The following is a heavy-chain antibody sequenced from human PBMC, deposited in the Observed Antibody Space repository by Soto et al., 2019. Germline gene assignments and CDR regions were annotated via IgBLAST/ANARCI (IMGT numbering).Heavy chain of an antibody. D-gene: IGHD4-17*01. CDR2: INKDGSEE. CDR3: AREKGPGPTTDFDS. V-gene: IGHV3-7*01. J-gene: IGHJ4*02. CDR1: GFTFSGYW. Sequence: EVQLVESGGDLVQPGGSLRLSCAASGFTFSGYWLSCVCHAPGKGLEWVANINKDGSEEYYLDSVRGRFTISWDNAKNSLDRQINSLRAEDAAVYYCAREKGPGPTTDFDSCRLGTLVTVSA.